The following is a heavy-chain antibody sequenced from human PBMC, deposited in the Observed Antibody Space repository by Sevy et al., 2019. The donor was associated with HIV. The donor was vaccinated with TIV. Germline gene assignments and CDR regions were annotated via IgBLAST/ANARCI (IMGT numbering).Heavy chain of an antibody. CDR2: ISGRGDNT. V-gene: IGHV3-23*01. D-gene: IGHD2-2*01. J-gene: IGHJ4*02. CDR1: GFTFSTYA. CDR3: AKELRWYGASTNCYLFDY. Sequence: GGSLRLSCAASGFTFSTYAMNWVRQAPGKGLEWVSAISGRGDNTYYEDSVKGRCTISRDNDKNTLDLQMNSIRVEDTAVYYCAKELRWYGASTNCYLFDYWGQGTLVTVSS.